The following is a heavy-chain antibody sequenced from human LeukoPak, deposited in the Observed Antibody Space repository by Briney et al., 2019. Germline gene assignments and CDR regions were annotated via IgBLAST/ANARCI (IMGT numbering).Heavy chain of an antibody. D-gene: IGHD2-15*01. V-gene: IGHV3-11*01. CDR1: GFTFSDYY. CDR3: ASKGYCSGGSCYGNWYCDL. J-gene: IGHJ2*01. Sequence: PGGSLRLSCAASGFTFSDYYMSWLRQAPGKGLEWVSYISSSGSTIYYADSEKGRFNIYRDNAKTSLYLQMNSLRAEDTAVYYCASKGYCSGGSCYGNWYCDLWGRGTLVTVSS. CDR2: ISSSGSTI.